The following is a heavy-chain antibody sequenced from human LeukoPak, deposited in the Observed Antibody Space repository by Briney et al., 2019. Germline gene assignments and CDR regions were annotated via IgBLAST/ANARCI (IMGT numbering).Heavy chain of an antibody. Sequence: PGGSLRLSCAASGFTFSSYSMNWVRQAPGKGLEWVSSISSSSSYIYYADSVKGRFTISRDNAKNSLYLQMNSLRAEDTAVYYCARAEGNSGEFDYWGQGTLVTVSS. J-gene: IGHJ4*02. CDR2: ISSSSSYI. CDR3: ARAEGNSGEFDY. CDR1: GFTFSSYS. D-gene: IGHD3-10*01. V-gene: IGHV3-21*01.